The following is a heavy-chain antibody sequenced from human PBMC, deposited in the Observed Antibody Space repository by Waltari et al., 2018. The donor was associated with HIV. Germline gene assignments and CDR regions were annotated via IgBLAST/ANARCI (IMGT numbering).Heavy chain of an antibody. Sequence: EVQVVESGGSLIQPGGSLRLSCAASGFTVSGWYLTWVRQAPGKGSEWVFRIYVGGSPSYADSVKGRFTLSRDTSTNTIYLQMDNLRAEDTAMYHCATTSTVGRNWHFDVWGRGSLVTVSS. CDR3: ATTSTVGRNWHFDV. D-gene: IGHD4-17*01. CDR1: GFTVSGWY. J-gene: IGHJ2*01. V-gene: IGHV3-53*01. CDR2: IYVGGSP.